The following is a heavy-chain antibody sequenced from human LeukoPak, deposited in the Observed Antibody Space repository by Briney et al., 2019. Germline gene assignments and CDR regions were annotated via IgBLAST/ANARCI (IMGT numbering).Heavy chain of an antibody. CDR3: TQGAGWLIDY. Sequence: PSETLSLTCTVSGGSFGNYFRGWIRQPPGRGLEWIGYVHNSGSTTYNPSLKSRGTIVLDTSRNQFSLRLSSVTAADTAVYYCTQGAGWLIDYWGQGILVSVSS. CDR2: VHNSGST. D-gene: IGHD3-16*01. V-gene: IGHV4-59*03. J-gene: IGHJ4*02. CDR1: GGSFGNYF.